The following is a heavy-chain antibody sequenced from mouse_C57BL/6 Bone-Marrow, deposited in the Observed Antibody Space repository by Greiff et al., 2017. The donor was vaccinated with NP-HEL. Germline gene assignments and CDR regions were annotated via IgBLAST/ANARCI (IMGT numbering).Heavy chain of an antibody. D-gene: IGHD2-1*01. CDR2: ISDGGSYT. J-gene: IGHJ4*01. CDR1: GFTFSSYA. V-gene: IGHV5-4*01. CDR3: ARDLVTTYAMDY. Sequence: DVKLQESGGGLVKPGGSLKLSCAASGFTFSSYAMSWVRQTPEKRLEWVATISDGGSYTYYPDNVKGRFTISRDNAKNNLYLQMSHLKSEDTAMYYCARDLVTTYAMDYWGQGTSVTVSS.